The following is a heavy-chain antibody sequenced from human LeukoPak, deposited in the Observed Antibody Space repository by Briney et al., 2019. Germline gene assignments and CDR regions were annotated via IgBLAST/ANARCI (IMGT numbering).Heavy chain of an antibody. CDR3: ARGPNSNWSGLDF. CDR1: GFSFSGHW. Sequence: GGSLRLSCTASGFSFSGHWMHWARKLPGKGLVWVSRISPTGSTTSYADSVKGRFTVSRDNAKNTLYLQVNNLRAEDTAVYYCARGPNSNWSGLDFWGQGTLLTVYS. D-gene: IGHD6-6*01. J-gene: IGHJ4*02. CDR2: ISPTGSTT. V-gene: IGHV3-74*01.